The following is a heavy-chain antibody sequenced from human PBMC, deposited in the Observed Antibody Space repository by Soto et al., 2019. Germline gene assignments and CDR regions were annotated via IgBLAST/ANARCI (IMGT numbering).Heavy chain of an antibody. CDR1: GYTFTIYG. CDR3: AINYGDYREDAFDI. V-gene: IGHV1-18*01. J-gene: IGHJ3*02. D-gene: IGHD4-17*01. Sequence: GASVKCSCKASGYTFTIYGISWVRQAPGQGLEWMGWISAYNGNTNYAQKLQGRVTMTTDTSTSTAYMELRSLRSDDTAVYYCAINYGDYREDAFDIWGQGTMVTVSS. CDR2: ISAYNGNT.